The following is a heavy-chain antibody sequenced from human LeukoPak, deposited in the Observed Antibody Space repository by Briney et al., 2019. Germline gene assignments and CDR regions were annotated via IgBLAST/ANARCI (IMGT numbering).Heavy chain of an antibody. V-gene: IGHV3-23*01. CDR2: TSSSDAGK. D-gene: IGHD2-2*01. Sequence: GGSLRLSCTVSGFSLSSYALSWVRRAPRKGLEWVSATSSSDAGKYYADSVRGRFTISRDNSRNTMYLQMNSLRVEDAAVYYCAHGSMYQLDYWGQGTLVTVSS. CDR3: AHGSMYQLDY. J-gene: IGHJ4*02. CDR1: GFSLSSYA.